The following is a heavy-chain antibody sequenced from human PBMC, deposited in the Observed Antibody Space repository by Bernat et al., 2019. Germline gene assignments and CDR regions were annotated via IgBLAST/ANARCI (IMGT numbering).Heavy chain of an antibody. V-gene: IGHV3-48*01. Sequence: EVQLVESGGGLVQPGGSLRLSCAASGFTFSSYSMNWVRQAPGKGLEWVSYISSSSSTIYYADSVKGRFTISRDNAKNSLYLQMNSLRAEVTAVYYCASPPMKDWDVWGQGTTVTVSS. CDR1: GFTFSSYS. D-gene: IGHD3/OR15-3a*01. CDR2: ISSSSSTI. CDR3: ASPPMKDWDV. J-gene: IGHJ6*02.